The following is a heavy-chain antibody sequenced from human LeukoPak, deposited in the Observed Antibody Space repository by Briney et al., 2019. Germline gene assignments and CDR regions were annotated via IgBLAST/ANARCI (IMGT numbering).Heavy chain of an antibody. V-gene: IGHV3-23*01. J-gene: IGHJ4*02. D-gene: IGHD5-12*01. CDR1: GFTVSSNY. CDR3: AKDSGNSGYDGYFDY. Sequence: PGGSLRLSCAASGFTVSSNYMSWVRQAPGKGLEWVSAISGSGDSTYYADSVKGRFTISRDNSKNTLYLQMNSLRAEDTAIYYCAKDSGNSGYDGYFDYWGQGTLVTVSS. CDR2: ISGSGDST.